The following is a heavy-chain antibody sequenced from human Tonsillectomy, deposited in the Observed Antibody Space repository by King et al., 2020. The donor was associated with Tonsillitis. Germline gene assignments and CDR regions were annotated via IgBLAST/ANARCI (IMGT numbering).Heavy chain of an antibody. CDR3: ARAPVNYDFWTGYYTFDY. Sequence: VQLVESGGGLVQPGGSLRLSCAASGFTFSSYSMNWVRQAPGKGLEWVLYISSSRTTIYYADFVKGRFTISRDNAKNSLYLQMNSLRAEDTAVYYCARAPVNYDFWTGYYTFDYWGQGTLVTVSS. CDR1: GFTFSSYS. J-gene: IGHJ4*02. CDR2: ISSSRTTI. V-gene: IGHV3-48*01. D-gene: IGHD3-3*01.